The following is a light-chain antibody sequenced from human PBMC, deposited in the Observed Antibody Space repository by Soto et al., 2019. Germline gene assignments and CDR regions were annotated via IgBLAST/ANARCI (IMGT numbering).Light chain of an antibody. CDR2: AAS. V-gene: IGKV1-39*01. Sequence: DIQMTQSPSSLSESIGDRVTITCRTSQSVSGYLNWYQKKPGRAPQLLIYAASSLQSGVPSRFSGSGSGTDFTLTIGSLQPEDFATYYCQQCYSLPLTFGGGTRVEIK. CDR1: QSVSGY. J-gene: IGKJ4*01. CDR3: QQCYSLPLT.